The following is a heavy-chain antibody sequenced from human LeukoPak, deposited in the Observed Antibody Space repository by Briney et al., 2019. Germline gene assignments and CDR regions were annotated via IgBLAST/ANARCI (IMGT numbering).Heavy chain of an antibody. D-gene: IGHD4-17*01. CDR1: GYSFTSYW. J-gene: IGHJ4*02. Sequence: ASLKSSCKGSGYSFTSYWIGWVREMPGKGLAWMGIIYPGDSDTRYSPSFQGQVTISADKSISTAYLQWSSLKASDTAMYYCARRQNAGYGDSFDHWGQGTLVTVSS. CDR2: IYPGDSDT. CDR3: ARRQNAGYGDSFDH. V-gene: IGHV5-51*01.